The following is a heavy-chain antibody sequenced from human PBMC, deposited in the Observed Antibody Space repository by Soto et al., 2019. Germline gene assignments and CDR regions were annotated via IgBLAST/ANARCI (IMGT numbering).Heavy chain of an antibody. Sequence: GESLKISCKGSGYSLPDYWIAWVRQMPGKGLETMGIIYPRDSDTRYSPSFQGQVTISVDKSISTAYLQWSSLKASDTAIYYCARPHYYDSGSWGQGTLVTVSS. CDR3: ARPHYYDSGS. D-gene: IGHD3-10*01. V-gene: IGHV5-51*01. CDR1: GYSLPDYW. CDR2: IYPRDSDT. J-gene: IGHJ5*02.